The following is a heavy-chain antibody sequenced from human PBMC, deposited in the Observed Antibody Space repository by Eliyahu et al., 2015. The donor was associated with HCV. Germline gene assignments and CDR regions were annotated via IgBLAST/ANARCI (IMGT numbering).Heavy chain of an antibody. D-gene: IGHD2-21*01. CDR1: GFTFSSYS. Sequence: EVQLVESGGGLVKPGGSLRLSCAASGFTFSSYSMNWVRQAPGKGLEWVSSXSSSSSYIYYADXVKGRFTISRDNAKNSLYLQMNSLRAEDTAVYYCARVGDGDAFDIWGQGTMXTVSS. J-gene: IGHJ3*02. V-gene: IGHV3-21*01. CDR2: XSSSSSYI. CDR3: ARVGDGDAFDI.